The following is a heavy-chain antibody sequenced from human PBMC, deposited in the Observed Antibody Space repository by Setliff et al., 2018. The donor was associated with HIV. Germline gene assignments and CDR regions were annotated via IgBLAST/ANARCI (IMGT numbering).Heavy chain of an antibody. V-gene: IGHV3-23*01. D-gene: IGHD3-9*01. J-gene: IGHJ4*02. CDR1: GFTVSSNY. CDR3: AKLRPYYDILTGWGNFDY. CDR2: ISGNGGST. Sequence: LRLSCAASGFTVSSNYMSWVRQAPGKGLEWVSAISGNGGSTYYADSVKGRFTISRDNSKNTLYLQMNSLRAEDTAVYYCAKLRPYYDILTGWGNFDYWGQGTLVTVSS.